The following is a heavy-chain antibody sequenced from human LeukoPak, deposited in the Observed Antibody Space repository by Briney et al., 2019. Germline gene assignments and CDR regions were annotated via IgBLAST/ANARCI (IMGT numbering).Heavy chain of an antibody. CDR2: INPSGGST. D-gene: IGHD3-22*01. CDR1: GYTFTSYY. J-gene: IGHJ4*02. CDR3: TRELPNQFDSSDRGY. Sequence: ASVKVSCKASGYTFTSYYMHWVRQAPGQGLEWMGIINPSGGSTSCAQKFQGRVTMTRDTSTSTVYMELSSLRSDDTAVYYCTRELPNQFDSSDRGYWGQGTVVTVSS. V-gene: IGHV1-46*01.